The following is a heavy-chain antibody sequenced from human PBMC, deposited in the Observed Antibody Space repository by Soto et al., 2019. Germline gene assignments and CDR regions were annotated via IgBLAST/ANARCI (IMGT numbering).Heavy chain of an antibody. D-gene: IGHD2-8*01. V-gene: IGHV3-23*01. CDR2: ISGSGGST. J-gene: IGHJ4*02. CDR3: AKPRGSNCTNGVYYRGFDY. Sequence: EVQLLESGGGLVQPGGSLRLSCAASGFTFSSYAMSWVRQAPGKGLEWVTAISGSGGSTYYADSVKGRFTISRDNSKNTLYLQMNSLRAEDTAVYDCAKPRGSNCTNGVYYRGFDYGGQGTLVTVS. CDR1: GFTFSSYA.